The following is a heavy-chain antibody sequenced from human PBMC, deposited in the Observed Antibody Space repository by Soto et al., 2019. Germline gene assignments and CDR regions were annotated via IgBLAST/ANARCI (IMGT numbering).Heavy chain of an antibody. J-gene: IGHJ5*02. CDR2: ISGSGGST. CDR3: GKDRCNWNQESWPGNWVDA. V-gene: IGHV3-23*01. CDR1: GFTFSSYA. Sequence: GGSLRLSCAASGFTFSSYAMSWVRQAPGKGREWVSAISGSGGSTYYADSVKGRFTISRDNSKNTLYLQMNSLRAADTAVYYCGKDRCNWNQESWPGNWVDACGQGTLVTVS. D-gene: IGHD1-20*01.